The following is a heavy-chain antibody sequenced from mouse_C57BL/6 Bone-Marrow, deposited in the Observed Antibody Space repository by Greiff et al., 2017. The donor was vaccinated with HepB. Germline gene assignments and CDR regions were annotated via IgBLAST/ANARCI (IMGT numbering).Heavy chain of an antibody. Sequence: QVQLQQPGAELVKPGASVKLSCNASGYTFTSYWMHWVKQRPGRGLEWIGRIDPNSGGTKYNEKFKSKATLTVDKPSSTAYMQLSSLTSEDSAVYYCAREGIYYRLRGYFDYWGQGTTLTVSS. V-gene: IGHV1-72*01. CDR1: GYTFTSYW. CDR2: IDPNSGGT. D-gene: IGHD2-14*01. CDR3: AREGIYYRLRGYFDY. J-gene: IGHJ2*01.